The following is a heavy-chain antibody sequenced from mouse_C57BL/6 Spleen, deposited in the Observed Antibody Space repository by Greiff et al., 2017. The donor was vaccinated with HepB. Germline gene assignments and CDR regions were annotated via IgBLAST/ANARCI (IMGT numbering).Heavy chain of an antibody. Sequence: VQLKESGTVLARPGASVKMSCKTSGYTFTSYWMHWVKQRPGQGLEWIGAIYPGNSDTSYNQKFKGNAKLTAVTSASTAYMELSSLTNEDSAVYYCTRDYYGSSPYYAMDYWGQGTSVTVSS. D-gene: IGHD1-1*01. CDR2: IYPGNSDT. J-gene: IGHJ4*01. CDR1: GYTFTSYW. CDR3: TRDYYGSSPYYAMDY. V-gene: IGHV1-5*01.